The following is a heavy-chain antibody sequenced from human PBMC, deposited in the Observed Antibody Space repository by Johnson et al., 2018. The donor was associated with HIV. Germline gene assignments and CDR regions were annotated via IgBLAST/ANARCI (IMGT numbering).Heavy chain of an antibody. CDR2: INWNGGST. D-gene: IGHD5-24*01. J-gene: IGHJ3*02. CDR3: AISWGRWLQWDDAFDI. Sequence: VQLVASGGGVVRPGGSLRLSCAASGFIFDDYDMSWVRQAPGKGLEWVSGINWNGGSTGYADSVKGRFTISRDNAKNSLYLQMNSLRAEDTALYYCAISWGRWLQWDDAFDIWGQGTMVTVSS. CDR1: GFIFDDYD. V-gene: IGHV3-20*04.